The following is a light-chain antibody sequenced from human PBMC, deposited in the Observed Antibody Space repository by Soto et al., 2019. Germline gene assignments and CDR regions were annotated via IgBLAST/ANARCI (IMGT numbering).Light chain of an antibody. Sequence: EIVMTQSPATLSVSPGETATLSCRASQSVSSNLAWYQQKPGQAPRLLFCGSSTKATGVPARFTGSGSGTDFTLTMSSLQSEDFAVYFFEQSNNWPYTFGQGTKLEIK. CDR3: EQSNNWPYT. CDR2: GSS. CDR1: QSVSSN. V-gene: IGKV3-15*01. J-gene: IGKJ2*01.